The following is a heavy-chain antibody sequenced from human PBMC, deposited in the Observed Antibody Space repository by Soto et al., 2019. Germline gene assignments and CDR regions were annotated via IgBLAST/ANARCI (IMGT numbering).Heavy chain of an antibody. CDR3: ARIVGSTEHVY. D-gene: IGHD6-13*01. Sequence: SQTLSLTCAISGDTVSSHSAACNWIRQSPSRGLEWLGRTYYRSKWYNDYAVSVKGRITINPDTSKNQFSLQLNSVTPEDTAVYYCARIVGSTEHVYWGQGTLVTVSS. J-gene: IGHJ4*02. V-gene: IGHV6-1*01. CDR2: TYYRSKWYN. CDR1: GDTVSSHSAA.